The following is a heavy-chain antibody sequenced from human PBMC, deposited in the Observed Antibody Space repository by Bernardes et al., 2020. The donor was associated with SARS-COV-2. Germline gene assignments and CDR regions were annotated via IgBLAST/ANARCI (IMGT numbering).Heavy chain of an antibody. D-gene: IGHD2-21*01. J-gene: IGHJ4*02. V-gene: IGHV1-2*06. CDR2: INPNNGGT. CDR1: GYRFTDYY. Sequence: ASVKVSCKASGYRFTDYYLHWVRQPPGQGLEWMGRINPNNGGTNYAQKFQGRVTLTRDTSFSTAYMELSGLRSDDSAVYYCARVDLRDCGGDCYLLGYWGQGTLVTVSS. CDR3: ARVDLRDCGGDCYLLGY.